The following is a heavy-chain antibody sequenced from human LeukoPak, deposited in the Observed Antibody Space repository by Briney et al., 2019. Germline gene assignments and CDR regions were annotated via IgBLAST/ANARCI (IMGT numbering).Heavy chain of an antibody. CDR2: ISSSGSTI. Sequence: GGSLRLSCAASGFTFSDYYMSWIRQAPGKGLEWVSYISSSGSTIYYADSVKGRFTISRDNAKNSLYLQMNSLRAEDTAVYYCARDPAYSYGYIGGDYWGREPWSPSPQ. CDR3: ARDPAYSYGYIGGDY. CDR1: GFTFSDYY. D-gene: IGHD5-18*01. J-gene: IGHJ4*02. V-gene: IGHV3-11*04.